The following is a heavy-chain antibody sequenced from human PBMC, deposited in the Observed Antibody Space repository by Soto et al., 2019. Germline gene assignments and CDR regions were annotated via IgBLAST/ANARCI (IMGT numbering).Heavy chain of an antibody. CDR2: IYKGGGT. D-gene: IGHD1-26*01. J-gene: IGHJ4*02. CDR1: GFTVSSHY. V-gene: IGHV3-53*01. CDR3: ASTRDSGTSYYFDS. Sequence: GSLRLSCAASGFTVSSHYMSWVRQGPGQGLEWVSTIYKGGGTFYADSVKGRFTISRDTSQNTVFLQMNSLRAEDTAVYYCASTRDSGTSYYFDSWGQGTLVTVSS.